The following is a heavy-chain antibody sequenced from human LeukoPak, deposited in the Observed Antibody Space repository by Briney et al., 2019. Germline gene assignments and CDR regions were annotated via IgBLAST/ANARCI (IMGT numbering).Heavy chain of an antibody. V-gene: IGHV1-2*02. Sequence: ASVKVSCKASVYTFTVYYIHWVRQAPGQGLEWMGWINPNSGGTYYAQSFQGRVTMTRDTSISTAYMELSGLRSDDTAVYYCARAALGVWFGEPLGGPTEYWGQGTLVTVSS. CDR1: VYTFTVYY. CDR2: INPNSGGT. D-gene: IGHD3-10*01. CDR3: ARAALGVWFGEPLGGPTEY. J-gene: IGHJ4*02.